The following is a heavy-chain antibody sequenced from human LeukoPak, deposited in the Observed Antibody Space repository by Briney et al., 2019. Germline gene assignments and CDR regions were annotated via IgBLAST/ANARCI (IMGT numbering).Heavy chain of an antibody. Sequence: PSETLSITCAVYGGSFSGYYWSWIRQPPGKGLEWIGEINHSGSTNYNPSLKSRVTISVDTSKNQFSLKLSSVTAADTAVYYCARGSGWFGTNYFDYWGQGTLVTVSS. V-gene: IGHV4-34*01. CDR1: GGSFSGYY. J-gene: IGHJ4*02. D-gene: IGHD3-10*01. CDR3: ARGSGWFGTNYFDY. CDR2: INHSGST.